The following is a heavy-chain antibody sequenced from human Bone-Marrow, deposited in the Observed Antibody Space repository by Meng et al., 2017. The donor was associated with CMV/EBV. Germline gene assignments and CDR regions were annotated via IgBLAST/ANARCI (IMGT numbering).Heavy chain of an antibody. V-gene: IGHV3-9*01. CDR1: GFTFDDYA. CDR3: AKCSGSYFSGCGMDV. D-gene: IGHD1-26*01. J-gene: IGHJ6*02. CDR2: IRWNSGRI. Sequence: SLKISCAASGFTFDDYAMHWVRQAPGKGLEWISGIRWNSGRIGYADSVKGRFTISRDNAKNSLYLQMNSLRAEDTALYYCAKCSGSYFSGCGMDVWGQGTTVTVSS.